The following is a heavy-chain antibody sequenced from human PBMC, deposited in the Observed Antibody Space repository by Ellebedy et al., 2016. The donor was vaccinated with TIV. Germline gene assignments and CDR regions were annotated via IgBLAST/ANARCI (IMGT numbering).Heavy chain of an antibody. D-gene: IGHD6-19*01. CDR3: ARDPPIAVAVPFDY. Sequence: PGGSLRLSCAASGFTFSSYGMHWVRQAPGKGLEWVAVISYDGSNKYYADSVKGRFTISRDNSKNTLYLQMNSLRAEDTAVYYCARDPPIAVAVPFDYWGQGTLVTVSS. V-gene: IGHV3-30*03. J-gene: IGHJ4*02. CDR1: GFTFSSYG. CDR2: ISYDGSNK.